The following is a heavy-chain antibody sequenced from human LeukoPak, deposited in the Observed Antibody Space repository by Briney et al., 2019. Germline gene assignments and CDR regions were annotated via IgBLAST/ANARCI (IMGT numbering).Heavy chain of an antibody. CDR2: ISGSDSGT. D-gene: IGHD2-8*02. Sequence: GGSLRLSCEASGFTFSTYAMSWVRQPPGKGLQWVSGISGSDSGTYYTDSVKGRFTISRDNSKNTVYLEIDNLRAEDTAVYYCAKCMSGTGVCLNFDSWGQGILVTVST. CDR1: GFTFSTYA. V-gene: IGHV3-23*01. CDR3: AKCMSGTGVCLNFDS. J-gene: IGHJ4*02.